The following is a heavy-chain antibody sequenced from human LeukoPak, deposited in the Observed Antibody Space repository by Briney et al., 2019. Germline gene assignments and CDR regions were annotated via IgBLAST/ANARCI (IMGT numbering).Heavy chain of an antibody. J-gene: IGHJ6*03. CDR1: GFTFSSYG. V-gene: IGHV3-30*02. CDR2: IRYDGSNK. CDR3: AKGGGYEAQYYYYYLDV. D-gene: IGHD5-12*01. Sequence: RAGGSLRLSCAASGFTFSSYGMSWVRQAPGKGLEWVAFIRYDGSNKYYADSVRGRFTISRDNSKNTLYLQMNSLRAEDTAVYYCAKGGGYEAQYYYYYLDVWGKGTTVTISS.